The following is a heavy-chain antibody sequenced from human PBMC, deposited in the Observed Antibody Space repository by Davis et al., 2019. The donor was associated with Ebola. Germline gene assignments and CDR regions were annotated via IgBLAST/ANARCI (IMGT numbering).Heavy chain of an antibody. CDR2: INPNSGGT. V-gene: IGHV1-2*04. D-gene: IGHD1-7*01. J-gene: IGHJ6*02. Sequence: ASVTVSCQASGYTFTGYYMHWVRQAPGQGLEWMGWINPNSGGTNYAQNFQGWVTITRDTSISTAYMEPSRLRSDDTAVYYCARSSTKLRYYYYYGMDVWGQGTTVTVSS. CDR1: GYTFTGYY. CDR3: ARSSTKLRYYYYYGMDV.